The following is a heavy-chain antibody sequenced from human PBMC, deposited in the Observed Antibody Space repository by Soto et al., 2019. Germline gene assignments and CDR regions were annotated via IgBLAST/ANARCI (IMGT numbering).Heavy chain of an antibody. CDR1: GFTFGGFW. Sequence: GGSLIRSCAPSGFTFGGFWMDWVRQAPGKGLEWVANISPDGSEKHYVDSVKGRFTISRDNARNSLYLQMSSLTAEDSALYYCSRSLNSWGQGTRVPVPS. J-gene: IGHJ4*02. CDR3: SRSLNS. V-gene: IGHV3-7*01. CDR2: ISPDGSEK.